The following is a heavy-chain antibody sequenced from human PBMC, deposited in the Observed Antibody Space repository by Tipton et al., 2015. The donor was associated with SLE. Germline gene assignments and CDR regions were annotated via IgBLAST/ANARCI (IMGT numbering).Heavy chain of an antibody. CDR1: GGSISDYY. J-gene: IGHJ4*02. D-gene: IGHD6-19*01. Sequence: TLSLTCTVSGGSISDYYWTWIRQPPGKGLEWIGYIFYSGGTNYNPSLKSRVTISGDTSKNQFSLRLSSVTAADTAVYYCVRSEYSSGLIDYWGQGTLVTVSS. CDR3: VRSEYSSGLIDY. V-gene: IGHV4-59*01. CDR2: IFYSGGT.